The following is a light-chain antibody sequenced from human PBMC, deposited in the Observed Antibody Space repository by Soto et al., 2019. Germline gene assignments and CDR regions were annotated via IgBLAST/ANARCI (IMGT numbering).Light chain of an antibody. V-gene: IGLV1-40*01. Sequence: QSVLTQPPSVSGAPGQRVTISCTGGSSNIGAGYDVHWYQQLPGTAPKLLIYTNNNRPSGVPDRFSGSKSGTSASLAITGLQAEDEADYYCQSYDSSLTSDVFGTGTKLTVL. CDR1: SSNIGAGYD. CDR3: QSYDSSLTSDV. CDR2: TNN. J-gene: IGLJ1*01.